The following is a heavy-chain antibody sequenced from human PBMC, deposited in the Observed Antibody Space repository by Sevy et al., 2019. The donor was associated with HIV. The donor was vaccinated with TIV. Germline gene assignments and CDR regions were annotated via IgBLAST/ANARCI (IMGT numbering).Heavy chain of an antibody. D-gene: IGHD3-22*01. CDR3: AKAGYYYDSSGYNWFDP. CDR2: INPDGSIT. J-gene: IGHJ5*02. CDR1: GFTFSTYA. Sequence: GGSLRLSCAASGFTFSTYAMSWVRQAPGKGLEWVSRINPDGSITSYADAVKGRFTISRDNAKNTLYLQMNSLRAEDTAVYYCAKAGYYYDSSGYNWFDPWGQGTLVTVSS. V-gene: IGHV3-74*01.